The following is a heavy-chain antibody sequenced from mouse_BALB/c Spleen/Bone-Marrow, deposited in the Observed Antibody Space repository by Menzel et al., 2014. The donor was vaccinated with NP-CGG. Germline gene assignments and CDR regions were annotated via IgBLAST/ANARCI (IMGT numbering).Heavy chain of an antibody. D-gene: IGHD4-1*01. J-gene: IGHJ3*01. V-gene: IGHV1-15*01. Sequence: VQLQQSGAELVRPGASVTLSCKASGYTFTDYGMHWVKQTPVHGLEWIGAIDPETGGTAYNQKFKGKATLTADKSSSATYMELRSLTSEDSAVYYCTRSETGPFAYCGQGTLVPVSA. CDR1: GYTFTDYG. CDR2: IDPETGGT. CDR3: TRSETGPFAY.